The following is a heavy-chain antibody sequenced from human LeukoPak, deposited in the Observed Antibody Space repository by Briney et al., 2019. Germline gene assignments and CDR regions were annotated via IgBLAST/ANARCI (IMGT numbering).Heavy chain of an antibody. CDR3: AKASSDSSGWSYY. V-gene: IGHV3-23*01. CDR2: IIGSGGRT. CDR1: GVTFSIYT. D-gene: IGHD6-19*01. J-gene: IGHJ4*02. Sequence: GGSLRLSCATSGVTFSIYTMTWVRQAPGEGLEWVSTIIGSGGRTYNADSVKGRFTISRDNSKNTLYLQMNSLRAEDTAVYYCAKASSDSSGWSYYWGQGTLVTVSS.